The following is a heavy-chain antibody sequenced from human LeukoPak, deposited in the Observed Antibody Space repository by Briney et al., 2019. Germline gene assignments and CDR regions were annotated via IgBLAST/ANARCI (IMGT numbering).Heavy chain of an antibody. J-gene: IGHJ3*02. Sequence: SETLSLTCTVSGGSISSSSYYWGWIRRPPGKGLEWIGSIYYSGSTYYNPSLKSRVTISVDTSKNQFSLKLSSVTAADTAVYYCASWGWGDIVVVPAATGAFDIWGQGTMVTVSS. D-gene: IGHD2-2*01. CDR1: GGSISSSSYY. V-gene: IGHV4-39*01. CDR2: IYYSGST. CDR3: ASWGWGDIVVVPAATGAFDI.